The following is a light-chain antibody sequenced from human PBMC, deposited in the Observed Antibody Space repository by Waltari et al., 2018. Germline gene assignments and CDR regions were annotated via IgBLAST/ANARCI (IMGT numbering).Light chain of an antibody. CDR3: LQRNNWPPT. CDR1: PCASNS. V-gene: IGKV3-11*01. Sequence: EIILTQSPATLSLSPGDSAPLPCRASPCASNSSPGYQQKPGQAPRLLIHNAITRATGNPGRLSRSGSGTDFTLTIGSLEPEDSAFYFCLQRNNWPPTFGGGTTLESK. CDR2: NAI. J-gene: IGKJ4*02.